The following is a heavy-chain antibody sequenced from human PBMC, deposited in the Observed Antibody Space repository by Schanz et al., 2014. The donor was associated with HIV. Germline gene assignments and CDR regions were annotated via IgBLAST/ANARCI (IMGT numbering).Heavy chain of an antibody. CDR2: INWKSDSI. Sequence: EVQLVESGGGLVQPGRSLRLSCAASGFIFDDYAMHWVRQAPGKGLEWVSGINWKSDSIGYADSVKGRFTISRDNAKNSLYLQMHSLRAEDTALYYCAKDLNPYNVHTTLVTPPVGYGMDVWGQGTTVTVSS. J-gene: IGHJ6*02. CDR3: AKDLNPYNVHTTLVTPPVGYGMDV. CDR1: GFIFDDYA. D-gene: IGHD5-18*01. V-gene: IGHV3-9*01.